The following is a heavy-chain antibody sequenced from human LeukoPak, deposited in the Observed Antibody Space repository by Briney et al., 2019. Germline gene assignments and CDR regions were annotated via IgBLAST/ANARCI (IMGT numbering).Heavy chain of an antibody. Sequence: GGSLRLSCAASGFTFSSYGMHWVRQAPGKGLEWVSSFGTRSSSIYYADSVKGRFTISRDNARNSLYLQMNSLKAEDTAVYYCARERDEGFDYWGQGTLVTVSS. CDR1: GFTFSSYG. CDR2: FGTRSSSI. CDR3: ARERDEGFDY. D-gene: IGHD5-24*01. V-gene: IGHV3-21*01. J-gene: IGHJ4*02.